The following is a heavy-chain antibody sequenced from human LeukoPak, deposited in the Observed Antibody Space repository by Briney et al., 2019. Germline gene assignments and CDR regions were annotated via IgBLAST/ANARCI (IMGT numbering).Heavy chain of an antibody. CDR2: IYYSGST. V-gene: IGHV4-59*01. D-gene: IGHD6-19*01. CDR1: GDSISSYY. Sequence: SETLSLTCTVSGDSISSYYWSWIRQPPGKGREWIGYIYYSGSTNYNPSLKSRVTISVDTSKNQFSLKLSSVTAADTAVCYCARGRAWYMDYWGQGTLVTVSS. CDR3: ARGRAWYMDY. J-gene: IGHJ4*02.